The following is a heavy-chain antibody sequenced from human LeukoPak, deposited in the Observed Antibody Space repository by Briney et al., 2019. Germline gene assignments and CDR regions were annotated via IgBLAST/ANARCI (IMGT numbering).Heavy chain of an antibody. CDR3: ARGRREAYYDILTGGNWFDP. Sequence: GGSLRLSCAASGFTFSSYSMNWVRQAPGKGLEWVSSISSSSSYIYYADSVKGRFTISRDNAKNSLYLQMNSLRAEDTAVYYCARGRREAYYDILTGGNWFDPWGQGTPVTVSS. V-gene: IGHV3-21*01. CDR2: ISSSSSYI. J-gene: IGHJ5*02. CDR1: GFTFSSYS. D-gene: IGHD3-9*01.